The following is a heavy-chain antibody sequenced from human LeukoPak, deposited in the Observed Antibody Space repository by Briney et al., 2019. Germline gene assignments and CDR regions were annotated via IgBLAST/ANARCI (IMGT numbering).Heavy chain of an antibody. V-gene: IGHV3-30*18. CDR3: AKALDSYGVSAFDI. Sequence: PGRSLRLSCAASGFTFSSYGMHWVRQAPGKGLEWVAVISYDGSNKYYADSVKGRFTISRDNSKNTLYLQMNSLRAEDTAVYCCAKALDSYGVSAFDIWGQGTMVTVSS. J-gene: IGHJ3*02. CDR1: GFTFSSYG. CDR2: ISYDGSNK. D-gene: IGHD5-18*01.